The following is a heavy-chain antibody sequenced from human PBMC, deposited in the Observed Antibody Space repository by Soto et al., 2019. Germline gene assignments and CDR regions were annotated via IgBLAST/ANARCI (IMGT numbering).Heavy chain of an antibody. J-gene: IGHJ6*03. Sequence: SETLSLTCTVPGGSISTYYWSWVRQPPGKGLEWIGYVYYSGSTNYNPSLKSRVTISVDTSKNRFSLKLTSVTAADTAMYYCARGGRSAYYYYMGVWGKGTTVTVSS. CDR3: ARGGRSAYYYYMGV. CDR2: VYYSGST. CDR1: GGSISTYY. V-gene: IGHV4-59*01.